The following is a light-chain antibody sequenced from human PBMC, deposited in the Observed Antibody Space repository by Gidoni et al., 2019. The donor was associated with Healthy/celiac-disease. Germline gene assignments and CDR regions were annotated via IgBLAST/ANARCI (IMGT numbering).Light chain of an antibody. CDR1: QSISSW. Sequence: IQMRQSPSTLSASVGDRVTITCRASQSISSWLAWYQQKPGKAPKLLIYKASSLESGVPSRFSGSGSGTEFTLTISSLQPDDFATYYCQQYNSYSRTFXQXTKVEIK. V-gene: IGKV1-5*03. J-gene: IGKJ1*01. CDR2: KAS. CDR3: QQYNSYSRT.